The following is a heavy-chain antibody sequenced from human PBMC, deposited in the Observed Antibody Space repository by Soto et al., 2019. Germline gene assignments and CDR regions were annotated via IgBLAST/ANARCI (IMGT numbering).Heavy chain of an antibody. J-gene: IGHJ5*02. D-gene: IGHD2-2*01. CDR3: ARIAMPARPRWYNWFDP. CDR2: MNPNSGET. V-gene: IGHV1-8*02. Sequence: QEQLVQSAAEVKKPGASVKVSCMTSGYTFNDYEINWVRQATGQGLEWIGWMNPNSGETGYAQRFEGRVTMTTSSSLSTAYLELSSLTSDDTAVYYCARIAMPARPRWYNWFDPWGQRTLVTVSS. CDR1: GYTFNDYE.